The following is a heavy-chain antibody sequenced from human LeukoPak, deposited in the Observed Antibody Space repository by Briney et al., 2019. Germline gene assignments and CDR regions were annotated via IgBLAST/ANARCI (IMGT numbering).Heavy chain of an antibody. D-gene: IGHD3-10*01. CDR3: ARHWGVGLYYFDY. V-gene: IGHV4-59*08. CDR2: VSYSGDT. CDR1: GGSISENY. J-gene: IGHJ4*02. Sequence: SETLSLTCAVSGGSISENYWSWLRQPPGKGLEWIAYVSYSGDTNYNPSLKRRVTIPRDTSKNQFSLKLSSVIAADTAVYYCARHWGVGLYYFDYWGQGTLVTVSS.